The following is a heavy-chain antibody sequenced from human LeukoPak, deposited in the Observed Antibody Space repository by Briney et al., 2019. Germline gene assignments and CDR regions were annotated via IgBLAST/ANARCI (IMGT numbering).Heavy chain of an antibody. V-gene: IGHV4-34*01. CDR1: GGSFSGYY. CDR2: INHSGST. Sequence: SGTLSLTCAVYGGSFSGYYWSWIRQPPGQGLEWIGEINHSGSTNYNPSLKSRVTISVDTSKNQFSLKLSSVTAADTAVYYCARGRRVAIDYWGQGTLVTVSS. CDR3: ARGRRVAIDY. D-gene: IGHD5-12*01. J-gene: IGHJ4*02.